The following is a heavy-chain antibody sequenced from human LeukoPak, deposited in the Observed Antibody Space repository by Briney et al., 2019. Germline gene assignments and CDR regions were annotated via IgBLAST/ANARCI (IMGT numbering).Heavy chain of an antibody. CDR3: AKDRPNIPYCGGDCPYYFDY. Sequence: PGGSLRLSCAASGFTFSSYGMHWVRQAPGKGLEWVAVISYDGSNKYYADSVKGRFTISRDNSKNMLYLQMNSLRAEDTAVYYCAKDRPNIPYCGGDCPYYFDYWGQGTLVTVSS. J-gene: IGHJ4*02. V-gene: IGHV3-30*18. CDR2: ISYDGSNK. D-gene: IGHD2-21*02. CDR1: GFTFSSYG.